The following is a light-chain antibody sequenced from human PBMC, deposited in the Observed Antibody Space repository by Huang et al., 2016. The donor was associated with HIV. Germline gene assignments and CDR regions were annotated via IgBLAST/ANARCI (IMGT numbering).Light chain of an antibody. CDR1: QSLLHSNGYNY. Sequence: DIVMTQSPLYLPVTPGEPASISCRSSQSLLHSNGYNYLDWNLQKPGQSPQRLIYLCYNVASGVPDRFSGNGSGTDFTLKVSRLEAEDVVIYYCMQALQPPITFGQGTRLEIK. J-gene: IGKJ5*01. CDR3: MQALQPPIT. V-gene: IGKV2-28*01. CDR2: LCY.